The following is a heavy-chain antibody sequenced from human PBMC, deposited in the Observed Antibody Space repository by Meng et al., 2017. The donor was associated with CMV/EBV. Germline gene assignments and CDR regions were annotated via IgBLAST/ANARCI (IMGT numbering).Heavy chain of an antibody. CDR1: GGSISSSSYY. CDR3: ARDDCSGGSCYGY. D-gene: IGHD2-15*01. CDR2: IYYSGST. V-gene: IGHV4-39*07. Sequence: SETLSLTCTVSGGSISSSSYYWGWIRQPPGKGLEWIRSIYYSGSTYYNPSLKSRVTISVDTSKNQFSLKLSSVTAADTAVYYCARDDCSGGSCYGYWGQGTLVTVSS. J-gene: IGHJ4*02.